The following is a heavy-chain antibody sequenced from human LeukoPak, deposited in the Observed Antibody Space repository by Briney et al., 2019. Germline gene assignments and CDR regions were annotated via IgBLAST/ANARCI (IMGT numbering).Heavy chain of an antibody. J-gene: IGHJ4*02. CDR2: ISSSGSTI. CDR1: GFTFRRYW. Sequence: GGSLRLSCEASGFTFRRYWMSWVRQAPGKGLEWVSYISSSGSTIYYADSVKGRFTISRDNAKNSLYLQMNSLRAEDTAVYYCARDWVSAGRYFDYWGQGTLVTVSS. D-gene: IGHD1-26*01. V-gene: IGHV3-48*03. CDR3: ARDWVSAGRYFDY.